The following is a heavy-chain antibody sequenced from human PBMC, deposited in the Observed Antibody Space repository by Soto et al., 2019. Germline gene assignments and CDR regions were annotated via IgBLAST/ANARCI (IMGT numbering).Heavy chain of an antibody. CDR1: GGTFSSNV. V-gene: IGHV1-69*12. CDR3: ARRHLDDSYDY. Sequence: QVQLVQSGAEVKKPGSSVKVSCKASGGTFSSNVITWVRQAPGQGLEWMGGIVPIFGTANYAQKFQGRVTITADESTSTADMELSSLRSEDTAVYSCARRHLDDSYDYWGQGTLVTVSS. CDR2: IVPIFGTA. J-gene: IGHJ4*02.